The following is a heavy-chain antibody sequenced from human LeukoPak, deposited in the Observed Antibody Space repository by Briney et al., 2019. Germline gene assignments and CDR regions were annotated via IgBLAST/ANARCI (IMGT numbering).Heavy chain of an antibody. Sequence: PGGSLRLSCAASGLTVSSNYMSWVRQAPGKGLGWVSVIYSGGSTYYADSVKGRFTISRDNSKNTLYLQMNSLRAEDTAVYYCAREKPSSGYYFDYWGQGTLVTVSS. CDR3: AREKPSSGYYFDY. J-gene: IGHJ4*02. CDR2: IYSGGST. CDR1: GLTVSSNY. D-gene: IGHD3-22*01. V-gene: IGHV3-66*01.